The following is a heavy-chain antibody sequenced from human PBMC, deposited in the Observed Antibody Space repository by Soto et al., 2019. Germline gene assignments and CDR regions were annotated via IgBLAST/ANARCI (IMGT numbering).Heavy chain of an antibody. V-gene: IGHV3-30*18. Sequence: LRLSCAASGFTFSSYGMNWVRQAPGKGLEWVAVVSYDEITKYYADSVKGRFTISRDNSKNTVYLQMNSLRPEDTAVYYCAKPLGLLRRAMAQGSDYWGQGTLVTVSS. D-gene: IGHD5-18*01. CDR2: VSYDEITK. J-gene: IGHJ4*02. CDR1: GFTFSSYG. CDR3: AKPLGLLRRAMAQGSDY.